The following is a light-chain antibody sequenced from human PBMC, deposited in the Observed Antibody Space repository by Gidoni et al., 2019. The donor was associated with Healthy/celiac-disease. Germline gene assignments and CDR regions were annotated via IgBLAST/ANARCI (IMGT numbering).Light chain of an antibody. CDR2: GNS. V-gene: IGLV1-40*01. J-gene: IGLJ3*02. CDR3: QSSDSSLSGWV. Sequence: QSVLTQPPSVSGAPGQRVTSSCTGSSSNIVAGYDVHGYQQLPGTAPKLLIYGNSNRPSGVPDRFSGSKSGTSASLAITGLQAEDEADYYCQSSDSSLSGWVYGGGTKLTVL. CDR1: SSNIVAGYD.